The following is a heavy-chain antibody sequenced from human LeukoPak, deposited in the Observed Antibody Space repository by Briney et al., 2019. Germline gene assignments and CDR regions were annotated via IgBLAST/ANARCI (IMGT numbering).Heavy chain of an antibody. CDR2: IYYSGST. CDR1: GGSISSYY. V-gene: IGHV4-59*12. Sequence: SETLSLTCTVSGGSISSYYWSWIRQPPGKGLEWIGYIYYSGSTNYNPSLKSRVTISVDKSKNQFSLKLSSVTAADTAVYYCARDPGRYYYYYMDVWGKGTTVTVSS. J-gene: IGHJ6*03. CDR3: ARDPGRYYYYYMDV.